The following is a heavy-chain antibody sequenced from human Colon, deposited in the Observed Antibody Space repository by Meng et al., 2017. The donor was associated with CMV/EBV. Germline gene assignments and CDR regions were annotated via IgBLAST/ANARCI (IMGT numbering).Heavy chain of an antibody. J-gene: IGHJ6*02. Sequence: GESLKISCAASGFTLSSYWMHWVRQAPGKGLVWVSRINSDGSSTSYADSVKGRFTISRDNAKNTLYLQMNSLRAEDTAVYYCAREGVRFLEWLSPTGDYYYYGMDVWGQGTTVTVSS. CDR1: GFTLSSYW. V-gene: IGHV3-74*01. D-gene: IGHD3-3*01. CDR3: AREGVRFLEWLSPTGDYYYYGMDV. CDR2: INSDGSST.